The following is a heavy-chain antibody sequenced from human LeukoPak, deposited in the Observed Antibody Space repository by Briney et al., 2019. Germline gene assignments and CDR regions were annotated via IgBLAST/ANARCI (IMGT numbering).Heavy chain of an antibody. CDR3: AITYNNNAFDI. V-gene: IGHV1-2*06. Sequence: GASVKVSCKASGYTFTNYYIHWVRQAPGQGLEWTGRINPNSGGANYAQKFQDTVTMTRDTSVTTAYMELNSLRSDDTAVYYCAITYNNNAFDIWGQGTMVTVSS. D-gene: IGHD4-11*01. CDR2: INPNSGGA. CDR1: GYTFTNYY. J-gene: IGHJ3*02.